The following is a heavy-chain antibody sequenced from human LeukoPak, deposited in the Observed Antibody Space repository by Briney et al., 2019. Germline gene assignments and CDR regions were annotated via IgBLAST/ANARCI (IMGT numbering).Heavy chain of an antibody. Sequence: GGSLRLSCSASGFTFSRNAMHWVRQAPGKGLEYVSSIGTNGISTYYADSVQDRFTISRDNSKNTLYLQMNSLRAEDTAVYYCATSASRHCSSTSCYYYYGIDVWGQGTAVTVSS. J-gene: IGHJ6*02. CDR3: ATSASRHCSSTSCYYYYGIDV. CDR1: GFTFSRNA. CDR2: IGTNGIST. V-gene: IGHV3-64*04. D-gene: IGHD2-2*01.